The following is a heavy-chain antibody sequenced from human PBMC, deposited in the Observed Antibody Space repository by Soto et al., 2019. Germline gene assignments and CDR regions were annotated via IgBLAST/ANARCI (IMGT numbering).Heavy chain of an antibody. CDR3: ARVNRYSSRGKGGLQH. D-gene: IGHD6-13*01. V-gene: IGHV4-34*01. Sequence: QVQLQQWGAGLLKPSETLSLTCAVYGGSFSGYYWSWIRQPPGKGLEWIGEINHSGSTNYNPSHKSRVTKSVDTSKNQFSLKLRSVTAADTAVYYCARVNRYSSRGKGGLQHWCQGTLVTVSS. CDR2: INHSGST. CDR1: GGSFSGYY. J-gene: IGHJ1*01.